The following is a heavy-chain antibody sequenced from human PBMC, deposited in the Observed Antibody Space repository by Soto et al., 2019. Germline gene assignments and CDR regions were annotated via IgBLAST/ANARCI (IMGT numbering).Heavy chain of an antibody. CDR2: IWSDGSHK. Sequence: QVQLVESGGAVVQPGTSLRLSCTASGFTFSSYRMHWVRQAPCKGMEWVAIIWSDGSHKFYVDSVKGRFAVSRDNSKNTVYLQMNSLTGEDTAVYYGARPRYSGDDPDALDIWGRGNLVTISS. D-gene: IGHD5-12*01. CDR3: ARPRYSGDDPDALDI. CDR1: GFTFSSYR. J-gene: IGHJ3*02. V-gene: IGHV3-33*01.